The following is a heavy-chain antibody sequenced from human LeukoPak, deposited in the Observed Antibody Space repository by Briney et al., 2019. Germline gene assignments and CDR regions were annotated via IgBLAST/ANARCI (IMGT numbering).Heavy chain of an antibody. CDR3: ARDTTYYYDSSGYFITVKIFDY. Sequence: ASVKVSCKASGYTFTGYYMHWVRQAPGQGLEWMGWINPNCGGTNYAQKFQGRVTMTRDTSISTAYMELSRLRSDDTAVYYCARDTTYYYDSSGYFITVKIFDYWGQGTLVTVSS. D-gene: IGHD3-22*01. CDR1: GYTFTGYY. J-gene: IGHJ4*02. V-gene: IGHV1-2*02. CDR2: INPNCGGT.